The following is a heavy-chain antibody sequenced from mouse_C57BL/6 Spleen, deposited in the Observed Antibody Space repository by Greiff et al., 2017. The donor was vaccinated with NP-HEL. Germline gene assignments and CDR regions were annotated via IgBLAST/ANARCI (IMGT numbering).Heavy chain of an antibody. J-gene: IGHJ2*01. CDR1: GFTFSSYA. V-gene: IGHV5-4*01. CDR2: ISDGGSYT. Sequence: EVQLQESGGGLVKPGGSLKLSCAASGFTFSSYAMSWVRQTPEKRLEWVATISDGGSYTYYLDNVKGQFTISRDNAKNNLYLQMSHLKSEDTAMYYCARDRDFHFDYWGQGTTLTVSS. D-gene: IGHD3-3*01. CDR3: ARDRDFHFDY.